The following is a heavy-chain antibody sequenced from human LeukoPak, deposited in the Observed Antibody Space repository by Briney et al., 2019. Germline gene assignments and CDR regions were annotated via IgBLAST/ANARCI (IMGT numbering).Heavy chain of an antibody. CDR3: ARVFDHWLDP. D-gene: IGHD3-9*01. J-gene: IGHJ5*02. Sequence: GGSLTLSCTATGFIVNRNYKSWLRHAPGKGLEWVSGIYSGGSTYYADTVKGRFTISRENSKNTLYLQMNSLRAEDTAVYYCARVFDHWLDPWGPGTLVTVSS. CDR2: IYSGGST. CDR1: GFIVNRNY. V-gene: IGHV3-66*01.